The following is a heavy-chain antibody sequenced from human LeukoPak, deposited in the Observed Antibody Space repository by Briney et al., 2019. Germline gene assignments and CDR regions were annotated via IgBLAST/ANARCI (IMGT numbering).Heavy chain of an antibody. CDR3: ARIMVATTREAFDY. CDR1: GFTFTTYG. J-gene: IGHJ4*02. V-gene: IGHV3-48*04. D-gene: IGHD5-12*01. Sequence: GGSLRLSCAASGFTFTTYGMHWVRQAPGKGLEWVSYISSSGSTIYYADSVKGRFTISRDNAKNSLYLQMNSLRAEDTAIYYCARIMVATTREAFDYWGQGTRVTVSS. CDR2: ISSSGSTI.